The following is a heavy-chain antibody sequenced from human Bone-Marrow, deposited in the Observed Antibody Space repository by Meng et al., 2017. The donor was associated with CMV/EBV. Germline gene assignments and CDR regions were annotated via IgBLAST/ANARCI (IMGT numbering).Heavy chain of an antibody. J-gene: IGHJ4*02. CDR2: INSDGSST. CDR3: AGEFEGCSGGSCYSLFDY. D-gene: IGHD2-15*01. V-gene: IGHV3-74*01. Sequence: GESLRLSCAASGFTFSSYWMHWVRQAPGKGLVWVSRINSDGSSTSYADSVKGRFTISRDNAKNTLYLQMNSLRAEDTAVYYCAGEFEGCSGGSCYSLFDYWGQGTLVTVSS. CDR1: GFTFSSYW.